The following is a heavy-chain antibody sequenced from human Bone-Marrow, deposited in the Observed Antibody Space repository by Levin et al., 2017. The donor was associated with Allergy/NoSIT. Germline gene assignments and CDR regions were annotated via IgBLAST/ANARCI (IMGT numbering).Heavy chain of an antibody. CDR2: ISWNGGGI. J-gene: IGHJ5*02. D-gene: IGHD2/OR15-2a*01. CDR1: GFRFDDFA. CDR3: VKERSSPFHISHRPPVFDR. V-gene: IGHV3-9*01. Sequence: PGGSLRLSCVASGFRFDDFAMFWVRQAPGKGLEWVSGISWNGGGIDYAKSVTGRFTISRDNAKNALFLQMDSLRVEDTAFYYCVKERSSPFHISHRPPVFDRWGQGREVTVSS.